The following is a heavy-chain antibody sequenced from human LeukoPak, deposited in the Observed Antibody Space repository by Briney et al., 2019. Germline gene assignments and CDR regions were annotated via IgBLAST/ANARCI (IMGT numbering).Heavy chain of an antibody. J-gene: IGHJ6*03. CDR2: INHSGST. CDR3: ARGTYDILTLGQGYYYYMDV. Sequence: SETLSLTCAVYGGSFSGYYWSWIRQPPGKGLEWIGEINHSGSTNYNPSLKSRVTISVDTSKNQFSLKLSSVTAADTAVYYCARGTYDILTLGQGYYYYMDVWGKGTTVTVSS. D-gene: IGHD3-9*01. CDR1: GGSFSGYY. V-gene: IGHV4-34*01.